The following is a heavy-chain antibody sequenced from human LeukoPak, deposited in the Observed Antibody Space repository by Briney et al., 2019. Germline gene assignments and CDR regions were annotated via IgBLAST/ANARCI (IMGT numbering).Heavy chain of an antibody. Sequence: ASVKVSCKASGYTFTSYGISWVRQAPGQGLEWMGWISAYNGNTNYAQKLQGRVTMTRNTSISTAYMELSSLRSEDTAVYYCARRGGGYRFDPWGQGTLVTVSS. J-gene: IGHJ5*02. CDR2: ISAYNGNT. V-gene: IGHV1-18*01. CDR1: GYTFTSYG. CDR3: ARRGGGYRFDP. D-gene: IGHD5-12*01.